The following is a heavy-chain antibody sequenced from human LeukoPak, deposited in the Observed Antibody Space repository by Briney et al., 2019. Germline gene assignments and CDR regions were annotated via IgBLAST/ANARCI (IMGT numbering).Heavy chain of an antibody. CDR1: GYTFTSYD. V-gene: IGHV1-8*01. Sequence: GASVKVSCKASGYTFTSYDINWVRQATGQGLEWMGWMSPYSGNTNYAQKFQGRVTMTRNTSINTAYMELSNLRSEDTAVYYCARLLEQTPPSSPSNWFDPWGQGTLVTVSS. CDR3: ARLLEQTPPSSPSNWFDP. J-gene: IGHJ5*02. CDR2: MSPYSGNT. D-gene: IGHD3-3*01.